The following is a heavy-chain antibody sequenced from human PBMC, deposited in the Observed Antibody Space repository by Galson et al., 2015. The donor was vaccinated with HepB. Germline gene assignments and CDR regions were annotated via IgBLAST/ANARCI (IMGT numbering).Heavy chain of an antibody. CDR3: ARDPKPKYDFWRGYIPRGWFDP. CDR2: ISYDGSNK. D-gene: IGHD3-3*01. V-gene: IGHV3-30*19. Sequence: SLRLSCAASGFTFSSYGMHWVRQAPGKGLEWVAVISYDGSNKYYADSVKGRFTISRDNSKNTLYLQMNSLRAEDTAVYYCARDPKPKYDFWRGYIPRGWFDPWGQGTLVTVSS. J-gene: IGHJ5*02. CDR1: GFTFSSYG.